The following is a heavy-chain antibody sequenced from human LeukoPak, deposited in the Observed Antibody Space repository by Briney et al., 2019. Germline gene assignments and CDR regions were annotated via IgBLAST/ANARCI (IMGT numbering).Heavy chain of an antibody. J-gene: IGHJ4*02. CDR1: GFTFRSYA. CDR2: ITGSGGST. V-gene: IGHV3-23*01. CDR3: AKSVSGNIAAGLDY. Sequence: GGSLRLPCAASGFTFRSYAMTWVRQAPGKGLEWVSVITGSGGSTYYADSVKGRFTISRDNSKDTLYLQMNMRADDTAVYYCAKSVSGNIAAGLDYWGQGTLVTVSS. D-gene: IGHD6-13*01.